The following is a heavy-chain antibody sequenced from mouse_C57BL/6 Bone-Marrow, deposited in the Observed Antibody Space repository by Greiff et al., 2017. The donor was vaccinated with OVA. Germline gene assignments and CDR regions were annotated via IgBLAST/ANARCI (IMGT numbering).Heavy chain of an antibody. V-gene: IGHV3-6*01. CDR3: ARWFPWFAY. Sequence: EVKLQESGPGLVKPSQSLSLTCSVTGYSITSGYYWNWIRQFPGNKLEWMGYISYDGSNNYNPSLKNRISITRDTSKNQFFLKLNSVTTEDTATYYCARWFPWFAYWGQGTLVTVSA. J-gene: IGHJ3*01. CDR2: ISYDGSN. CDR1: GYSITSGYY. D-gene: IGHD2-2*01.